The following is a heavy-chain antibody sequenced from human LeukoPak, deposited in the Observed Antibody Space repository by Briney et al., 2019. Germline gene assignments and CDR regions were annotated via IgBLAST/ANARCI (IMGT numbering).Heavy chain of an antibody. Sequence: GRSLRLSCAASGFTFDDYAMHWVRQAPGKGLEWVSGISWNSGSIGYADPVKGRFTISRDNAKNSLYLQMNSLRAEDTALYYCAKAAGPYGDYVSFMDYWGQGTLVTVSS. J-gene: IGHJ4*02. V-gene: IGHV3-9*01. CDR2: ISWNSGSI. D-gene: IGHD4-17*01. CDR3: AKAAGPYGDYVSFMDY. CDR1: GFTFDDYA.